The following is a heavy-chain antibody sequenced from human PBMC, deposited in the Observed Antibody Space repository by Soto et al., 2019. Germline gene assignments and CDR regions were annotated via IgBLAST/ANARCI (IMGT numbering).Heavy chain of an antibody. Sequence: GGSLRLSCAASGFTFSSYAMSWVRQAPGKGLEWVSAISGSGGSTYYADSVKGRLTISRDNSKNTLYLQMNSLRAEDTAVYYCAKPQLLSSSSEVSDYWGQGTLVTVSS. J-gene: IGHJ4*02. CDR2: ISGSGGST. CDR1: GFTFSSYA. CDR3: AKPQLLSSSSEVSDY. D-gene: IGHD6-6*01. V-gene: IGHV3-23*01.